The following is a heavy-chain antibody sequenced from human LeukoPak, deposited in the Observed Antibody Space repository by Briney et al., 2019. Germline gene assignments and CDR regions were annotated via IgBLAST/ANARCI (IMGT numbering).Heavy chain of an antibody. V-gene: IGHV3-74*01. J-gene: IGHJ4*02. D-gene: IGHD3-9*01. CDR2: INSDGSST. Sequence: GGSLRLSCAASGFTFSNYWMHWVRQAPGKGLVWVSRINSDGSSTSYADSVKGRFTISRDNSKNTLYLQMNSLRAEDTAVYYCAKDTYDILTGYYNVGGFDYWGQGTLVTVSS. CDR3: AKDTYDILTGYYNVGGFDY. CDR1: GFTFSNYW.